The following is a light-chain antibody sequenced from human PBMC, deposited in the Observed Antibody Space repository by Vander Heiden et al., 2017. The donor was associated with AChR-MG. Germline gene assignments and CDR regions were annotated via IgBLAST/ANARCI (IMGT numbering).Light chain of an antibody. CDR1: SSDVGGYNY. Sequence: QSALTQPASVSGSPGQSITISCTGTSSDVGGYNYVSWYQQHTGKAHKLMIYDVSKRPSGVSNRFSGSKSGNTASLTISGIQAEDEADYYCSSDTSSSTVVFGGGTKLTVL. CDR3: SSDTSSSTVV. V-gene: IGLV2-14*01. J-gene: IGLJ2*01. CDR2: DVS.